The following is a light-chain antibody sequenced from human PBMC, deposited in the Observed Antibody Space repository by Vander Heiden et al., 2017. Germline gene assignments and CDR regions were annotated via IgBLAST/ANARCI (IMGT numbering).Light chain of an antibody. CDR3: QQYNNWPPHT. V-gene: IGKV3-15*01. Sequence: EIVMTQSQATLSVSPGERATLSCRASQSVSSTFAWYQQKPVQSPMLLIYGASTRATGIPARFSGSGSGTEFTLTISSLQSEDFAVYYCQQYNNWPPHTFGQGTKLEIK. J-gene: IGKJ2*01. CDR1: QSVSST. CDR2: GAS.